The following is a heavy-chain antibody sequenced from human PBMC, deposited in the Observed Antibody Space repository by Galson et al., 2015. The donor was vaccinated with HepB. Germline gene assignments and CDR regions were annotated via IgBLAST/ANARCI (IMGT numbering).Heavy chain of an antibody. V-gene: IGHV3-53*01. J-gene: IGHJ4*02. CDR2: IYSGGST. CDR3: ARGVLS. Sequence: SGFTVSSNYMSWVRQAPGRGLEWVSIIYSGGSTHYADSVKGRFTVSRDNSKNTLYLQMNNLRAADTAVYYCARGVLSWGQGTLVTVSS. CDR1: GFTVSSNY.